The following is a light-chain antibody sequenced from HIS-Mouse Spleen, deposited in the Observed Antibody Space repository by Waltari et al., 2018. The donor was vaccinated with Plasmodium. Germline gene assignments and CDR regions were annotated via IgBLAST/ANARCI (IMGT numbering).Light chain of an antibody. J-gene: IGLJ3*02. CDR2: STS. CDR1: TGAVTSGYS. CDR3: LLYYGGARV. V-gene: IGLV7-43*01. Sequence: QTVVTQEPSLTVSPGGTVTLTCASSTGAVTSGYSPNWFQQKPGQTPRALIYSTSNKHPWTPARFSGSLLGGKAALTLSGVQPGDEAEYYCLLYYGGARVFGGGTKLTVL.